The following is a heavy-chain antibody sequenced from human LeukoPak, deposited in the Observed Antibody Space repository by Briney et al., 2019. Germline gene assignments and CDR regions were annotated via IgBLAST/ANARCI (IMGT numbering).Heavy chain of an antibody. CDR1: GASISGSGYY. J-gene: IGHJ2*01. D-gene: IGHD6-13*01. V-gene: IGHV4-61*02. CDR2: IDTSGNT. CDR3: ARVSSSWYQDWYFDL. Sequence: SETLSLTCTVSGASISGSGYYWSWIRQPAGKGLEWIGRIDTSGNTNYKPSLKSRVTMSVDTSKKQFSLKLSSVTAADTAVYYCARVSSSWYQDWYFDLWGRGTLVTVSS.